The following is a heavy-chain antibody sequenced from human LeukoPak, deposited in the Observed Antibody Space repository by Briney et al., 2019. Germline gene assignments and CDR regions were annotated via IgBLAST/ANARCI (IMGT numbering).Heavy chain of an antibody. J-gene: IGHJ4*02. Sequence: KPGGSLRLSCASSGFSFSNYYMSWVRQAPGKGLEWISYITTSGSSTNYAGSVKGRFTISRDNAKNSVVLQMNSLRTEDTAVYYCTRERRGSYHAFDYWGQGTLVTVSS. V-gene: IGHV3-11*01. CDR3: TRERRGSYHAFDY. CDR2: ITTSGSST. CDR1: GFSFSNYY. D-gene: IGHD3-16*02.